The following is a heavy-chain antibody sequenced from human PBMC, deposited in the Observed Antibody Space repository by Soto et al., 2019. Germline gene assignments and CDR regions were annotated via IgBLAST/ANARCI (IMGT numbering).Heavy chain of an antibody. V-gene: IGHV3-48*02. J-gene: IGHJ6*02. CDR3: ARGGYSGYEDYYYYGMEV. Sequence: GGSLRLSCAASGFTFSSYSMNWVRQAPGKGLEWVSYISSSSSTIYYADSVKGRFTISRDNAKNSLYLQMNSLRDEDTAVYYCARGGYSGYEDYYYYGMEVWGQGTTVTVYS. D-gene: IGHD5-12*01. CDR2: ISSSSSTI. CDR1: GFTFSSYS.